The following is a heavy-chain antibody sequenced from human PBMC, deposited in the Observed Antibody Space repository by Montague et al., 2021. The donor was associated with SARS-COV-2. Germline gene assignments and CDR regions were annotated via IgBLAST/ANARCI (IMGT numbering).Heavy chain of an antibody. J-gene: IGHJ5*02. V-gene: IGHV4-39*01. CDR2: IYYSGST. D-gene: IGHD6-13*01. Sequence: SETLSLTCTVSSGSISSSTYFWGWIRQPPGKGLEWIGSIYYSGSTYYNPSLKSRITISVDTSNNQFSLKLSSVTAADTAVYYCARQGGSSSWYDGGYWFDPWGQGTLVTVSS. CDR1: SGSISSSTYF. CDR3: ARQGGSSSWYDGGYWFDP.